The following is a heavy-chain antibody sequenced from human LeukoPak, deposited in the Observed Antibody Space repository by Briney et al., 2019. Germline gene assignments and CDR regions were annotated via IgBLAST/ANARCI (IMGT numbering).Heavy chain of an antibody. CDR2: ITGSGITT. CDR1: GSTFSNFD. CDR3: AKGRGGFSSGWYYDY. Sequence: GGSLRLSCAVSGSTFSNFDMSWVRQAPGRGLEWVSGITGSGITTYYAGSVKGRFTISRDNSKNTLYLQMNSLRAEDTAMYYCAKGRGGFSSGWYYDYWGQGTLVTVSS. V-gene: IGHV3-23*01. J-gene: IGHJ4*02. D-gene: IGHD6-19*01.